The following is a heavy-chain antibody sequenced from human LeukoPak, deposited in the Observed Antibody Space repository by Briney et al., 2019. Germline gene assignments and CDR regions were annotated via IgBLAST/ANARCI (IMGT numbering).Heavy chain of an antibody. J-gene: IGHJ4*02. CDR3: AKDGAWLRFDD. V-gene: IGHV3-23*01. CDR1: GFPFSSHG. D-gene: IGHD5-12*01. CDR2: ISPGGGPT. Sequence: PGGSLRLSCEGSGFPFSSHGMNWVRQAPGEGLEWVSGISPGGGPTYYADSVRGRFTISRDDSKNTLYLQMKNLRAEDTAVYYCAKDGAWLRFDDWGQGILVTVSS.